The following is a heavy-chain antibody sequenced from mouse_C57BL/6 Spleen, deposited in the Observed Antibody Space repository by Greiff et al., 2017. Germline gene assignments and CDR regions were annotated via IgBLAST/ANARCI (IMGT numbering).Heavy chain of an antibody. CDR2: IRNKANGYTT. V-gene: IGHV7-3*01. J-gene: IGHJ4*01. Sequence: EVQLVESGGGLVQPGGSLSLSCAASGFTFTDYYMSWVRQPPGKALEWLGFIRNKANGYTTEYSASVKGRLTISRDNSQSILYLQRNALRAEDSATYYCARYSYYAMDYWGQGTSVTVSS. CDR1: GFTFTDYY. CDR3: ARYSYYAMDY.